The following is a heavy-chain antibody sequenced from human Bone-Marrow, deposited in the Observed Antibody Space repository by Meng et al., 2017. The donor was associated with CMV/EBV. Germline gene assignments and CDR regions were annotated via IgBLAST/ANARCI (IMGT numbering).Heavy chain of an antibody. CDR2: ISWDGGST. V-gene: IGHV3-43D*03. Sequence: GGSLRLSCAASGFTFDDYAMHWVRQAPGKGLEWVSLISWDGGSTYYADSVKGRFTISRDNSKNSLYLQMNSLRAEDTALYYCAKDRREGYNYGKPDYWGQGTLVTVSS. J-gene: IGHJ4*02. CDR3: AKDRREGYNYGKPDY. D-gene: IGHD5-24*01. CDR1: GFTFDDYA.